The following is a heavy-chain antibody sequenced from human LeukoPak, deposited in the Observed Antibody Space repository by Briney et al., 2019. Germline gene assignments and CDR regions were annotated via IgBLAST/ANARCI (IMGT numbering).Heavy chain of an antibody. J-gene: IGHJ4*02. V-gene: IGHV3-23*01. CDR3: AKGSRDSTSYCFDC. CDR2: ISGSGDTT. Sequence: GGSLRLSCAASGFTFSTYAMSWVRQAPGEGLEWVSSISGSGDTTYYADSVKGRFTISSDKSRNTLYLQMNSLRVEDTAVYYCAKGSRDSTSYCFDCWGQGTLVTVSS. CDR1: GFTFSTYA. D-gene: IGHD3-22*01.